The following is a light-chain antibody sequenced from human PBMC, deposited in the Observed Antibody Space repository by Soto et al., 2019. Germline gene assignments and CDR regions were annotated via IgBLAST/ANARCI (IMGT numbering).Light chain of an antibody. CDR3: FSFTSTNTHV. J-gene: IGLJ1*01. CDR1: NSGVGSYNL. Sequence: QSALTQPASVSGSPRQSITISCTGTNSGVGSYNLVSWFQQHPGKAPKLVIYEVTKRPSGVSDRFSGSKSGNTASLTISGLQAEDEADYYCFSFTSTNTHVFGSGTKVTVL. CDR2: EVT. V-gene: IGLV2-23*02.